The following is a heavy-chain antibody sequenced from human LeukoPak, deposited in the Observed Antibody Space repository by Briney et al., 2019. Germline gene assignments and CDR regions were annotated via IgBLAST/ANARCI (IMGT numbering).Heavy chain of an antibody. D-gene: IGHD6-19*01. CDR1: GFTFSSYE. CDR2: ISSSGSTI. V-gene: IGHV3-48*03. Sequence: GGSLRLSCAASGFTFSSYEMNWVRQAPGKGLEWASYISSSGSTIYYADSVKGRFTISRDNAKNSLYLQMNSLRAEDTAVYYCARDLYSSGWSLLQGLDYWGQGTLVTVPS. J-gene: IGHJ4*02. CDR3: ARDLYSSGWSLLQGLDY.